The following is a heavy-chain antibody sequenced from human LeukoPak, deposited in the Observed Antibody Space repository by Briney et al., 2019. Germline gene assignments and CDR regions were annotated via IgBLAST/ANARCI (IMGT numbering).Heavy chain of an antibody. J-gene: IGHJ4*02. CDR1: GYTFTGYY. CDR3: ARRQTYYDILTGYYTLYYFDY. D-gene: IGHD3-9*01. Sequence: GASVKVSCKASGYTFTGYYMHWVRQAPGQGLEWMGWINPNSGGTNYAQKFQGRVTMTRDTSISTAYMELRSLRSDDTAVYYCARRQTYYDILTGYYTLYYFDYWGQGTLVTVSS. V-gene: IGHV1-2*02. CDR2: INPNSGGT.